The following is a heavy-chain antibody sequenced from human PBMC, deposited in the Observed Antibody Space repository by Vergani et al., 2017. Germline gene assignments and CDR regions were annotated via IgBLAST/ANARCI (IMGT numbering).Heavy chain of an antibody. CDR1: GFTFSSYS. Sequence: EVQLVESGGGLVKPGGSLRLSCAASGFTFSSYSMNWVRQAPGKGLEWVSSISSSSSYIYYADSVKGRFTISRDNAKNSLYLQMNSLRAEDTAVYYCAREDAEYVWGSYRSVNYFDHWGQGTLVTVSS. D-gene: IGHD3-16*02. J-gene: IGHJ4*02. CDR3: AREDAEYVWGSYRSVNYFDH. CDR2: ISSSSSYI. V-gene: IGHV3-21*01.